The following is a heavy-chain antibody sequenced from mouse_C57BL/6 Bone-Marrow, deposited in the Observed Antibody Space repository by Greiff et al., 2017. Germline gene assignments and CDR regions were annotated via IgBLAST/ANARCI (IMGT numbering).Heavy chain of an antibody. D-gene: IGHD1-2*01. J-gene: IGHJ4*01. V-gene: IGHV1-7*01. CDR1: GYTFTSYW. CDR3: ARWRYYGHYAMDY. Sequence: VQLQQSGAELAKPGASVTLSCKASGYTFTSYWMHWVQQRPGQGLEWIGYINPSSGSTKYNQKFKDKATLTADKAASTDYMQLSSLTYEDSAVYYCARWRYYGHYAMDYWGQGTSVTVSS. CDR2: INPSSGST.